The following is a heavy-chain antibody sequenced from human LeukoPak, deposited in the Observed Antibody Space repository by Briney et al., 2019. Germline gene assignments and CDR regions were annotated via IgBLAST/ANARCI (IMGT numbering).Heavy chain of an antibody. V-gene: IGHV3-21*01. CDR3: ARDPDTHYYDSSGYYQPPAYFQH. Sequence: GGSLRLSCAASGFTFSSYSMNWVRQAPGKGLEWVSSISSSSSYIYYADSVKGRFTIPRDNAKNSLYLQMNSLRAEDTAVYYCARDPDTHYYDSSGYYQPPAYFQHWGQGTLVTVSS. CDR2: ISSSSSYI. D-gene: IGHD3-22*01. CDR1: GFTFSSYS. J-gene: IGHJ1*01.